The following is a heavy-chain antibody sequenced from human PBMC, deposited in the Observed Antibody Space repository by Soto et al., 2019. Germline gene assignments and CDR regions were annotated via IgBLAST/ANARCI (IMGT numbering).Heavy chain of an antibody. V-gene: IGHV3-30-3*01. D-gene: IGHD3-3*01. Sequence: QVQLVESGGGVVQPGRSLRLSCAASGFTFSSYAMHWVRQAPGKGLEWVAVISYDGSKKYYADSVKGRFTISRDNSKNTLYLQMNSLRAEDTAVYYCARDKRDLRFLEWSYYFDFWGQGTLVTVSS. CDR2: ISYDGSKK. CDR3: ARDKRDLRFLEWSYYFDF. J-gene: IGHJ4*02. CDR1: GFTFSSYA.